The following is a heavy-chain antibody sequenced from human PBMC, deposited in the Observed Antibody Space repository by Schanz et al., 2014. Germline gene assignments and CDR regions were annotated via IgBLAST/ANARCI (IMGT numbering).Heavy chain of an antibody. Sequence: EVQLVESGGGLVKPGGSLRLSCAASGFTFSIYAMHWVRQAPGKGLEWVSAISGSGGSTYYADSVKGRFTISRDNSKTTLYLQMNSQSAEVTAVYYCAKGRFGDLSAFDIWRRGTMXTVSS. CDR2: ISGSGGST. CDR1: GFTFSIYA. CDR3: AKGRFGDLSAFDI. J-gene: IGHJ3*02. D-gene: IGHD3-10*01. V-gene: IGHV3-23*04.